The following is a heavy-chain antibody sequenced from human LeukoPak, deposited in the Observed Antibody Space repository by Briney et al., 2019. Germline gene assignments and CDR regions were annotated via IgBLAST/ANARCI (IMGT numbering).Heavy chain of an antibody. CDR1: GYTFTGYY. J-gene: IGHJ4*02. CDR2: INPNSGGT. Sequence: GSVNVTLKASGYTFTGYYMHWVRQAPGQGLEWMGWINPNSGGTNYTQNFQGRVTMTRDTSISTAYMELSRLRSDDTAVYYCARYQEPELLVYWGREPRLTVSS. CDR3: ARYQEPELLVY. V-gene: IGHV1-2*02. D-gene: IGHD1-7*01.